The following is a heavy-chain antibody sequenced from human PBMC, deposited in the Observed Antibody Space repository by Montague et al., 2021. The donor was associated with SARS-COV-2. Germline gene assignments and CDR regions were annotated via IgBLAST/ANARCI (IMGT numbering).Heavy chain of an antibody. Sequence: TLSLTCTVSGASINSGNYYWNWIRQPAGKELEWIGGIYTNGGATYNPSLKSRVTISLDTSKNQFSLTLTSVTAADTAVYYCASEPPGFWGQGTLVAVSS. CDR3: ASEPPGF. CDR1: GASINSGNYY. J-gene: IGHJ4*02. CDR2: IYTNGGA. V-gene: IGHV4-61*02.